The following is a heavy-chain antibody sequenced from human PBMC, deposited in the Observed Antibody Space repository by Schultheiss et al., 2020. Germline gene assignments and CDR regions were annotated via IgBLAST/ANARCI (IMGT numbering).Heavy chain of an antibody. CDR3: AKGPGYSYGYQFTGYHDY. CDR2: ISSSGSTI. CDR1: GFTFSDYY. V-gene: IGHV3-11*01. Sequence: GGSLRLSCASSGFTFSDYYMSWIRQAPGKGLEWVSYISSSGSTIYYADSVKGRFTISRDNAKNSLYLQMNSLRAEDTAVYYCAKGPGYSYGYQFTGYHDYWGQGTLVTVSS. D-gene: IGHD5-18*01. J-gene: IGHJ4*02.